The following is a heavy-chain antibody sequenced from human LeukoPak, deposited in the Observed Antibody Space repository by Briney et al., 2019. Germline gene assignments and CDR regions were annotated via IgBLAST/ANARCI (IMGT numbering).Heavy chain of an antibody. Sequence: PGGSLRLSCAASGFNFSTHTMNWVRQAPGKGLEWVSSISKSSTYIYYIDSVKGRFTISRDNAKNSLYLQMNSLRAEDTAVYYCARDLFDFYTWGSYGSFDIWGQGTMVTVSS. J-gene: IGHJ3*02. CDR1: GFNFSTHT. D-gene: IGHD3-16*01. CDR2: ISKSSTYI. V-gene: IGHV3-21*01. CDR3: ARDLFDFYTWGSYGSFDI.